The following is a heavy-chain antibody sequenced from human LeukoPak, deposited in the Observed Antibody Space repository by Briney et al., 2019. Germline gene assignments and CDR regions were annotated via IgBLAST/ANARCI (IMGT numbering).Heavy chain of an antibody. CDR2: IYTSGST. D-gene: IGHD6-13*01. J-gene: IGHJ6*03. V-gene: IGHV4-61*02. CDR1: GGSINSGNYC. CDR3: ARDRAAAGTNYYYYMDV. Sequence: SETLSLTCTVSGGSINSGNYCWSWIRQPAGKGLEWIGRIYTSGSTNYNPSLKSRVTMSVDTSKNQFSLKLSSVTAADTAVYYCARDRAAAGTNYYYYMDVWGKGTTVTVSS.